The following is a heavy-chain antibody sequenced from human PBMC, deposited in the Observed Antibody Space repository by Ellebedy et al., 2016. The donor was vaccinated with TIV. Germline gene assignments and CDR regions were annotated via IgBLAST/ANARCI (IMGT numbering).Heavy chain of an antibody. CDR3: ARRASYGDYAVQVNPWFDP. V-gene: IGHV3-7*01. CDR2: IRQEGDEI. Sequence: GESLKISCAASGFNFSSYWMTWVRLAPGKGLEWVAKIRQEGDEIYYVESVKGRFTISRDNAKNSLFLQMNSLRVEDTAVYYCARRASYGDYAVQVNPWFDPWGQGTLVTVSS. J-gene: IGHJ5*02. CDR1: GFNFSSYW. D-gene: IGHD4-17*01.